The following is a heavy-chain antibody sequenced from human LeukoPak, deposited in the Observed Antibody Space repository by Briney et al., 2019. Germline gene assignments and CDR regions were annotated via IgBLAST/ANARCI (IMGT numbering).Heavy chain of an antibody. Sequence: SETLSLTCTVSRGSISGYSWSWIRQSPGGGLEWIGYIYYSGGTAYNPSLRSRVTLSVDTSKNQFSLQLRSVTTADTAVYYCVRGPYGASISKWFDPWGQGTQVIVSP. V-gene: IGHV4-59*01. D-gene: IGHD4/OR15-4a*01. CDR1: RGSISGYS. CDR2: IYYSGGT. CDR3: VRGPYGASISKWFDP. J-gene: IGHJ5*02.